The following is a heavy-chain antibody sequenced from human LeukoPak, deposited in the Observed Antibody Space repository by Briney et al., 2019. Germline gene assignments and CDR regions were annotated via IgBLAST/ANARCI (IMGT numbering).Heavy chain of an antibody. Sequence: GGSLRLSCAASGFTFSTYAMHWVRQAPGKGLEWVAFISYDGGNKFFSDSVKGRFTSSRANSKNTLYLQMNSLRTDETALYYCARVLGIAAAGMYFDLWGRGTVVTVSS. CDR3: ARVLGIAAAGMYFDL. D-gene: IGHD6-25*01. CDR2: ISYDGGNK. V-gene: IGHV3-30*04. CDR1: GFTFSTYA. J-gene: IGHJ2*01.